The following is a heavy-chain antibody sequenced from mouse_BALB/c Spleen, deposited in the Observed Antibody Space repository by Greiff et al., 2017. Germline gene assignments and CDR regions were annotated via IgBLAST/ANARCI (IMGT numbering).Heavy chain of an antibody. CDR3: ARWYYGSRSFAY. V-gene: IGHV5-17*02. CDR1: GFTFSSFG. D-gene: IGHD1-1*01. Sequence: EVMLVESGGGLVQPGGSRKLSCAASGFTFSSFGMHWVRQAPEKGLEWVAYISSGSSTIYYADTVKGRFTISRDNPKNTLFLQMTSLRSEDTAMYYCARWYYGSRSFAYWGQGTLVTVSA. J-gene: IGHJ3*01. CDR2: ISSGSSTI.